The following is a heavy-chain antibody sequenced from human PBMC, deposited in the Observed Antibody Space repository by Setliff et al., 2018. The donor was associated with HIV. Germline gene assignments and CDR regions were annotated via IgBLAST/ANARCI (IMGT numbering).Heavy chain of an antibody. J-gene: IGHJ6*02. CDR3: AKERNIYYRFRIGLDV. Sequence: GESLKISCAASGFTFSRYGMHWVRQAPGKGLEWVAFISYDGSKKYDADFVKGRFTISRDNSKNTLYLQMNSLRTDDTAVYFCAKERNIYYRFRIGLDVWGQGTTVTVSS. D-gene: IGHD3-10*01. CDR1: GFTFSRYG. V-gene: IGHV3-30*04. CDR2: ISYDGSKK.